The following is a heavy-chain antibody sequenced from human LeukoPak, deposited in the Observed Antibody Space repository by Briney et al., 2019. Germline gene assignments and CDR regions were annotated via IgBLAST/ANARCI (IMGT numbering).Heavy chain of an antibody. CDR2: IAYDGSKK. J-gene: IGHJ4*02. CDR3: AKVPMDAGWLVLDY. Sequence: GGSLRLSCAASGFTFSSYAMHWVRQAPGKGLEWVAVIAYDGSKKYYADSVKGRFTISRDSSKNTLYLQMNSLRAEDTAVYYCAKVPMDAGWLVLDYWGQGTLVTVSS. D-gene: IGHD6-19*01. V-gene: IGHV3-30*04. CDR1: GFTFSSYA.